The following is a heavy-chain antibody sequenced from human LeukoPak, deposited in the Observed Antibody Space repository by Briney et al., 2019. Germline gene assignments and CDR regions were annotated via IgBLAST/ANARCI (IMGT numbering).Heavy chain of an antibody. V-gene: IGHV4-4*07. CDR2: IYTSGST. CDR1: GGSISSYY. D-gene: IGHD3-10*01. J-gene: IGHJ4*02. Sequence: PSETLSLTCTVSGGSISSYYWSWIRQPAGKGLEWIGRIYTSGSTNYNPSLKSRVTMSVDTSKNQFSLKLSSVTAADTAVYYCARTHQLLWFGELLDIFDYWGQGTLVTVSS. CDR3: ARTHQLLWFGELLDIFDY.